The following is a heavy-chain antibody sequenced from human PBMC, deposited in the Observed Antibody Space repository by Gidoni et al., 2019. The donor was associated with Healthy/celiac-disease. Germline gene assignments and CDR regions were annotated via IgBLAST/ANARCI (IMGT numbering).Heavy chain of an antibody. CDR1: GGSISSSSYY. J-gene: IGHJ4*02. Sequence: QLQLQESGPGLVKPSETLSLTCTVSGGSISSSSYYWGWIRQPPGKGLEWIGSIYYSGSTYYNPSLKSRVTISVDTSKNQFSLKLSSVTAADTAVYYCARQGATLRYGDREGYFDYWGQGTLVTVSS. V-gene: IGHV4-39*01. CDR2: IYYSGST. CDR3: ARQGATLRYGDREGYFDY. D-gene: IGHD4-17*01.